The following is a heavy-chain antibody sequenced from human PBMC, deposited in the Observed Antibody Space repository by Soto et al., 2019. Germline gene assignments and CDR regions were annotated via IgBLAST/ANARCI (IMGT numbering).Heavy chain of an antibody. D-gene: IGHD3-22*01. V-gene: IGHV4-59*08. CDR1: GGSISSYY. CDR2: IYYSGST. J-gene: IGHJ6*02. CDR3: ARHPSRRYYDSSGYYYPLVYGMDV. Sequence: PSETLSLTCTVSGGSISSYYWSWIRQPPGKGLEWIGYIYYSGSTSYNPSLKSRVTISVDTSKNQFSLELSSVTAADTAVYYCARHPSRRYYDSSGYYYPLVYGMDVWGQGTTVTVSS.